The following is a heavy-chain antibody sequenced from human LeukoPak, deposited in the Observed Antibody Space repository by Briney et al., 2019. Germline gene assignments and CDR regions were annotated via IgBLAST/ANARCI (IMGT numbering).Heavy chain of an antibody. CDR3: ARNMVRGVHDSCDI. J-gene: IGHJ3*02. Sequence: SETLSLTCGASWFTFRTYNNYWSWIRQPPGRGLEWVGCVHYSGSTNYSPSVKSRVTISIDTSRNHFSLKLSSVTAADTAVDLCARNMVRGVHDSCDIWGQGTMVTVSS. D-gene: IGHD3-10*01. CDR1: WFTFRTYNNY. V-gene: IGHV4-61*03. CDR2: VHYSGST.